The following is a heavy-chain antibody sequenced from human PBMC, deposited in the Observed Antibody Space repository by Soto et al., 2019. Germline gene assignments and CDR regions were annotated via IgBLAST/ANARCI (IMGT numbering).Heavy chain of an antibody. Sequence: ETLSPTCAVYCGSFSGFYWSWIRQPPGKGLEWIGEINHSGSTNYNPSLKSRVTISVDTSKNQFSLKLSSVTAADTAVYYCARTSRFDCWGQGTLVTVSS. CDR1: CGSFSGFY. D-gene: IGHD6-6*01. V-gene: IGHV4-34*01. CDR3: ARTSRFDC. J-gene: IGHJ4*02. CDR2: INHSGST.